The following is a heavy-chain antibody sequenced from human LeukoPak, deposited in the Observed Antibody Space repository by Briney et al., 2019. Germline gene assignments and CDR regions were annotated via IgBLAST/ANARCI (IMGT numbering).Heavy chain of an antibody. D-gene: IGHD3-10*01. J-gene: IGHJ4*02. CDR2: IYYSGST. V-gene: IGHV4-39*01. CDR1: GGSISSSSYY. CDR3: ARQWFGEFHFDY. Sequence: SETLSLTCTVSGGSISSSSYYWGWIRQPPGKGLEWIGSIYYSGSTYYNPSLKSRVTISVDTSKNQFSLKLSSVTAADTAVYYCARQWFGEFHFDYWGQGTLVTVSS.